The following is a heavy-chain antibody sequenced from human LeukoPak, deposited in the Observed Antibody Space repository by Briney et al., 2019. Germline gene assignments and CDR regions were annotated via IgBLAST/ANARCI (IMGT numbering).Heavy chain of an antibody. V-gene: IGHV4-38-2*02. J-gene: IGHJ4*02. CDR3: ARDRSQKDIVVVTAFDY. Sequence: SETLSLTCTVSGYSISSGYYWGWIRQPPGKGLEWIGSIYHSGSTYYNPSLKSRVTISVDTSKNQFSLKLSSVTAADTAVYYCARDRSQKDIVVVTAFDYWGQGTLVTVSS. D-gene: IGHD2-2*01. CDR2: IYHSGST. CDR1: GYSISSGYY.